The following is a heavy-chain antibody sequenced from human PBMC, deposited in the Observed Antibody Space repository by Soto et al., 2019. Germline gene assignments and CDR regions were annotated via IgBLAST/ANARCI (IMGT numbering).Heavy chain of an antibody. CDR2: VSGYNGNT. CDR1: GYTFSTYG. J-gene: IGHJ6*02. D-gene: IGHD3-22*01. V-gene: IGHV1-18*01. Sequence: ASVKVSCKASGYTFSTYGISWVRLAPGHGLEWMGWVSGYNGNTYYPQNFQGRVTMTPDTSTSTAYMELRSLRSDDTAVYYCARDTMSRSYYYYGMDVWGQGTTVTVS. CDR3: ARDTMSRSYYYYGMDV.